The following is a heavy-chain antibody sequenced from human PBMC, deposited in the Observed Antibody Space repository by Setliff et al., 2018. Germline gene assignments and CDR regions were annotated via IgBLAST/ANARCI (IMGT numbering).Heavy chain of an antibody. J-gene: IGHJ6*03. Sequence: SVKVSCKASGGSFAITWVRQAPGQGLEWMGGTIPLLPLPNYAVKFQGRVRITADKSTNTAYMELSSLTYEDTAVYYCARTQPVPLWSDDYSNYGHMDVWGKGTTVTVSS. CDR2: TIPLLPLP. CDR3: ARTQPVPLWSDDYSNYGHMDV. V-gene: IGHV1-69*10. CDR1: GGSFA. D-gene: IGHD4-4*01.